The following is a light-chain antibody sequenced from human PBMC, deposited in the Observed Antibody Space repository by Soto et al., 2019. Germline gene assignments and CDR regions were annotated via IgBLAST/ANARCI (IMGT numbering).Light chain of an antibody. J-gene: IGLJ3*02. CDR3: GAYAGSRV. V-gene: IGLV2-8*01. CDR1: SSDVGGNNY. CDR2: EVS. Sequence: QSALTQPPSASGSPGQSVAISCTGTSSDVGGNNYVSWYQQYPGRAPKLLIYEVSKRPSGVPGRFSGSKSGNTASLTVSGLQAEDEADYYCGAYAGSRVFGGGTKLTVL.